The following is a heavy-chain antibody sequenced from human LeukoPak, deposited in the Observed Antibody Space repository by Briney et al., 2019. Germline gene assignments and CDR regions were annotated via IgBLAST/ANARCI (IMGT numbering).Heavy chain of an antibody. CDR2: IYHSGNT. CDR1: GYSIRSGYY. J-gene: IGHJ4*02. D-gene: IGHD3-3*01. CDR3: AKLGNYDLMIEY. Sequence: PSETLSLTCTVSGYSIRSGYYWGWIRQPPGKGLEWIGNIYHSGNTYYNPSLKSRVTISVDTSKNQFSLKLSSVTAADTAVFYCAKLGNYDLMIEYWGQGTLVTVSS. V-gene: IGHV4-38-2*02.